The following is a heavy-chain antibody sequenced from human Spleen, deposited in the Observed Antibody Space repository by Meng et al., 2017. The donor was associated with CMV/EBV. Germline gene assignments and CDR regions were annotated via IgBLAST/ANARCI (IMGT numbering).Heavy chain of an antibody. CDR2: ISSGGDST. V-gene: IGHV3-23*01. Sequence: GESLKISCAASGFIFRSYAMTWVRQAPGKGLEWVSGISSGGDSTYYADSVKGRFTISRDNSMNTLYLQINSLRAEDTAVYYCAKRSSGYRADYWGQGTLVTVSS. J-gene: IGHJ4*02. D-gene: IGHD3-22*01. CDR1: GFIFRSYA. CDR3: AKRSSGYRADY.